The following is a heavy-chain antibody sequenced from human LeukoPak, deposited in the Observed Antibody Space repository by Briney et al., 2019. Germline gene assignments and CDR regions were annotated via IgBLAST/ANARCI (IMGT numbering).Heavy chain of an antibody. Sequence: GRSLTLSCAASGFTFSYYAMGWFRQAPGKGLEWVSTISSIGDDPKYADSVKGRLTISRDNSKNILYLQMNSLRVEDTAVYYCTKASAARCIGVFCYPFDHWGQGTLVTVSS. CDR1: GFTFSYYA. CDR2: ISSIGDDP. D-gene: IGHD2-15*01. V-gene: IGHV3-23*01. CDR3: TKASAARCIGVFCYPFDH. J-gene: IGHJ4*02.